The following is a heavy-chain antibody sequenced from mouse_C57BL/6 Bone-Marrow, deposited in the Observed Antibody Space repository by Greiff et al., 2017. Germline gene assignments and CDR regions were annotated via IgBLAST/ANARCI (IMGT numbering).Heavy chain of an antibody. Sequence: EVMLVESGGGFVQPGGSMKLSCVASGFTFSNYWMNWVRQSPEKGLEWVAQISLKSDNFATPYAVSGKGRFTISRDDSKSSVYLQMNNLRTGDTEIYYCTNYYASNYGKWAMDYWGQGTSVTVSS. V-gene: IGHV6-3*01. CDR2: ISLKSDNFAT. CDR1: GFTFSNYW. CDR3: TNYYASNYGKWAMDY. J-gene: IGHJ4*01. D-gene: IGHD1-1*01.